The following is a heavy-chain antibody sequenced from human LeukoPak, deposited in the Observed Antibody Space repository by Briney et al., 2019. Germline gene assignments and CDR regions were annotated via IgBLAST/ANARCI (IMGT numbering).Heavy chain of an antibody. CDR3: ARRRKTTGFDL. D-gene: IGHD4-11*01. Sequence: PSETLSLTCAVYGGSFSGYYWSWIRQPPGKGLEWIGEINHSGSTNYNPSLKSRVTISVDTSKNQFSLKLSSVTAADTAVYYCARRRKTTGFDLWGRGTLVTVSS. J-gene: IGHJ2*01. V-gene: IGHV4-34*01. CDR2: INHSGST. CDR1: GGSFSGYY.